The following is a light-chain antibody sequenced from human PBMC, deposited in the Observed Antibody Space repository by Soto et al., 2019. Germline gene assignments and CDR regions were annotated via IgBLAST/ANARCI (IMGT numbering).Light chain of an antibody. Sequence: EIVLTQTTGTLSLSPGERATLSCGASQNVRNNYLAWYQQKPGQAPRLLIYGATTRATGIPARFSGSGSGTEFTLTISSLQSEDFAIYYCQQYNNYPPITFGQGTRLEI. CDR3: QQYNNYPPIT. V-gene: IGKV3D-15*01. CDR1: QNVRNN. J-gene: IGKJ5*01. CDR2: GAT.